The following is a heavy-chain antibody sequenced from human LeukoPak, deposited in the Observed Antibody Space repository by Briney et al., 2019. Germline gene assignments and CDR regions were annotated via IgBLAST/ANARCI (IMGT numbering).Heavy chain of an antibody. J-gene: IGHJ5*01. CDR1: GYTFIGYY. D-gene: IGHD6-19*01. CDR3: ARDAAVAGTGWLDP. V-gene: IGHV1-2*02. Sequence: ASVKVSCKASGYTFIGYYMHWVRQAPGQGLEWMGWINPKSGGTYYAQKFQGRVSMTRDTSINTAYMEVSRLRSDDTAVYYCARDAAVAGTGWLDPWGQGTLVSVSS. CDR2: INPKSGGT.